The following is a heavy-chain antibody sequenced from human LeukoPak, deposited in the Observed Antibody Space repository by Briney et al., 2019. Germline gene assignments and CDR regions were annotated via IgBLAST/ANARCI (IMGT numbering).Heavy chain of an antibody. D-gene: IGHD3-16*02. J-gene: IGHJ4*02. CDR3: AREIHDYVWGSYRYNREYYFDY. Sequence: PSETLSLTCTVSGGSISSYYWSWIRQPPGTGLEWIGYIYYSGSTNYNPSLKSRVTISVDTSKNQFSLKLSSVTAADTAVYYCAREIHDYVWGSYRYNREYYFDYWGQGTLVTVSS. V-gene: IGHV4-59*01. CDR1: GGSISSYY. CDR2: IYYSGST.